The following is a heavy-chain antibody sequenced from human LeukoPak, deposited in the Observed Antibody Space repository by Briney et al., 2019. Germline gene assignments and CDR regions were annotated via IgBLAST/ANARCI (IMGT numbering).Heavy chain of an antibody. D-gene: IGHD1-26*01. J-gene: IGHJ5*02. V-gene: IGHV3-73*01. CDR3: TRDSGTYNWFDP. Sequence: GGSLRLSCAASGFTFSGSAIHWVRQSSGKGLEWVGQIDKKDKGYATATAYAASVKGRFTISRDDSINTAYLQMKSLETEDTALYYCTRDSGTYNWFDPWGQGTLVTVSS. CDR2: IDKKDKGYATAT. CDR1: GFTFSGSA.